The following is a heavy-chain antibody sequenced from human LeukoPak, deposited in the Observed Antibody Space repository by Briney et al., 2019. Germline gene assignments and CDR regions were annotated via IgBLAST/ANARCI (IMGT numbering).Heavy chain of an antibody. V-gene: IGHV3-49*04. Sequence: GVSLRLSCTASGFTFGHYAMSWVRQSPGKGLEWVGFIRSKAYGGTTEYAESLKGRFTISRDDSKSIAYLQMNSLKTEDTAVYYCTRDLRRGVTLDLDIAVASNDYWGQGTLVTVSS. CDR2: IRSKAYGGTT. CDR3: TRDLRRGVTLDLDIAVASNDY. D-gene: IGHD6-19*01. CDR1: GFTFGHYA. J-gene: IGHJ4*02.